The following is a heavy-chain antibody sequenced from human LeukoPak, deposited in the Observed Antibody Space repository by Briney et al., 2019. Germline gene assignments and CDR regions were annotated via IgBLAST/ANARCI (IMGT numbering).Heavy chain of an antibody. CDR3: AIYDSSGYYNY. J-gene: IGHJ4*02. Sequence: PGGSLRLSCAASGFTFSSYWMRWVRQAPGKGLVWVSRINSDGSSTSYADSVKGRFTISRDNAKNTLYLQMNSLRAEDTAVYYCAIYDSSGYYNYWGQGTLVTVSS. D-gene: IGHD3-22*01. CDR2: INSDGSST. CDR1: GFTFSSYW. V-gene: IGHV3-74*01.